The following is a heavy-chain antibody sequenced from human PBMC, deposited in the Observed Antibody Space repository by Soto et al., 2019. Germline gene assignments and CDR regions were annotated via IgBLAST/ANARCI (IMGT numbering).Heavy chain of an antibody. CDR1: GYTFTSHF. D-gene: IGHD4-17*01. V-gene: IGHV1-46*01. J-gene: IGHJ4*02. Sequence: ASVKVSCKASGYTFTSHFVHWLRKAPGQGLEWMGMIDRSGRGPNYAQKFQGRVTVTADESTSTAYMELSSLRSEDTAVYYCARANGDYPQPWGQGTLVTVSS. CDR3: ARANGDYPQP. CDR2: IDRSGRGP.